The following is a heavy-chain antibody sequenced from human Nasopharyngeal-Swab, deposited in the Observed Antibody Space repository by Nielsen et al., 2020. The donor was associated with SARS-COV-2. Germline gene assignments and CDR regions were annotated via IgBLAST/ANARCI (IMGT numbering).Heavy chain of an antibody. D-gene: IGHD6-6*01. CDR2: ISFDGTDK. J-gene: IGHJ4*02. Sequence: GESLKISCAASGFTFSRYGMHWVRQAPGKGLEWVAFISFDGTDKYSADSVKGRLTISRDNSKNTLSLQMNSLKFEDTAVYYCAKDEDSSPSQRGYWGQGTLVTVSS. CDR1: GFTFSRYG. CDR3: AKDEDSSPSQRGY. V-gene: IGHV3-30*18.